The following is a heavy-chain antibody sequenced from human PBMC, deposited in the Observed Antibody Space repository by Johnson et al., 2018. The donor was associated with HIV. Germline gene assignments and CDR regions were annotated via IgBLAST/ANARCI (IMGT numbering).Heavy chain of an antibody. D-gene: IGHD3-22*01. J-gene: IGHJ3*01. CDR3: AIVVIRGDAFDL. Sequence: VQLVESGGGLVQPGGSLRLSCAASGITFSNYAMSWVRQAPGKGLEWVSSIGSNTHYADSVKGRFTISRDNSKNTLYLQMNSLRAEDTAVYYCAIVVIRGDAFDLWGQGTTVTVSS. CDR2: IGSNT. V-gene: IGHV3-23*04. CDR1: GITFSNYA.